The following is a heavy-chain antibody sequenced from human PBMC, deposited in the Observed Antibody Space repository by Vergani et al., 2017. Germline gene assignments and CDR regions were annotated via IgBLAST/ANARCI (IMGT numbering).Heavy chain of an antibody. CDR1: GYYFTDNY. J-gene: IGHJ5*02. Sequence: QVQLVQSGAEVKKPGAAVKVSCKASGYYFTDNYLHWVRQAPGQGLEWMGRITPQNGGTQYAEKFKGRVTMTRDTAITTAYMELSSLTSDDTAVYYCVRGGRGDHGDFWSRLGPWGQGTRVIVSS. D-gene: IGHD3-3*01. V-gene: IGHV1-2*02. CDR2: ITPQNGGT. CDR3: VRGGRGDHGDFWSRLGP.